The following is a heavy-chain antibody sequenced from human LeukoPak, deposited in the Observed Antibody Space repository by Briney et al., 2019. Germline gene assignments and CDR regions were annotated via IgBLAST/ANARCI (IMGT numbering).Heavy chain of an antibody. D-gene: IGHD3-10*01. CDR1: GFTFSSYW. CDR2: INSDGSST. V-gene: IGHV3-74*01. CDR3: ARANYYGSGRAAFDI. J-gene: IGHJ3*02. Sequence: GGSLRLSCAASGFTFSSYWMHWVRQAPGKGLVWVSRINSDGSSTSYADSVKGRFTTSRDNAKSTLYLQMNSLRAEDTAVYYCARANYYGSGRAAFDIWGQGTMVTVSS.